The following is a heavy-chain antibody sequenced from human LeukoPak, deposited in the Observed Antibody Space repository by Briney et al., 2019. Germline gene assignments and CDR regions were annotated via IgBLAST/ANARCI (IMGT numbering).Heavy chain of an antibody. D-gene: IGHD3-22*01. CDR3: ASPPYYDGSGYWSGFDY. CDR1: GYTLTELS. J-gene: IGHJ4*02. Sequence: ASVKVSCKVSGYTLTELSMHWVRQAPGKGLEWMGGFDPEDGETIYAQKFQGRVTITADESTSTAYMELSSLRSEDTAVYYCASPPYYDGSGYWSGFDYWGQGTLVTVSS. V-gene: IGHV1-24*01. CDR2: FDPEDGET.